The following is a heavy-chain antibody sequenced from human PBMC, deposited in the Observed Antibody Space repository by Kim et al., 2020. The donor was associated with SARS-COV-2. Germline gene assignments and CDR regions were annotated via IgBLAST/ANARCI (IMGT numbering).Heavy chain of an antibody. D-gene: IGHD4-17*01. V-gene: IGHV3-30*04. J-gene: IGHJ4*01. CDR1: GFTFSSYA. Sequence: GGSLRLSCAASGFTFSSYAMHWVRQAPGKGLEWVAVISYDGSNKYYADSVKGRFTISRDNSKNTLYLQMNSLRAEDTAVYYCARDSRAASEYGDTHYWG. CDR3: ARDSRAASEYGDTHY. CDR2: ISYDGSNK.